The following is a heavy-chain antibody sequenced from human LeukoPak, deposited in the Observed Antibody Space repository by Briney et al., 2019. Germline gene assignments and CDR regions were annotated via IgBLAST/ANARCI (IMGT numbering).Heavy chain of an antibody. Sequence: GGSLRLSCAASGFTFGSYSMNWVRQAPGKGLEWVSYISSSSSTIYYADSVKGRFTISRDNAKNSLYLQMNSLRAEDTAVYYCARSEYYDSSGYLDYWGQGTLVTVSS. J-gene: IGHJ4*02. CDR1: GFTFGSYS. CDR2: ISSSSSTI. CDR3: ARSEYYDSSGYLDY. D-gene: IGHD3-22*01. V-gene: IGHV3-48*01.